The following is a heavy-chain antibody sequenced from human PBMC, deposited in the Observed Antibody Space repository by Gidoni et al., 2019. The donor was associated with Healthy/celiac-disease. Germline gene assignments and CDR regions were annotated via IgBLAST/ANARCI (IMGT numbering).Heavy chain of an antibody. V-gene: IGHV2-70*01. D-gene: IGHD6-13*01. Sequence: QVTLRESGPALVKPTQTLTLTCTFSGFSLSTSGMCVSWIRQPPGKALELLALIDWDDDKYYSTSLKTRLTISKDTSKNQVVLTMTNMDPVDTATYYCARSEGIAAANNWFDPWGQGTLVTVSS. CDR3: ARSEGIAAANNWFDP. J-gene: IGHJ5*02. CDR2: IDWDDDK. CDR1: GFSLSTSGMC.